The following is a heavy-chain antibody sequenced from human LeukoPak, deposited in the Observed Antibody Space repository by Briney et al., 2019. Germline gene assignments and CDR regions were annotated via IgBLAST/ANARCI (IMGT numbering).Heavy chain of an antibody. CDR3: ARDREVGDGIDSFDI. CDR1: GFTVSSNF. Sequence: RGSLRLSCAASGFTVSSNFMTWVRQAPGKGLEWVSVIYSGGSTYYAESVKGRFTISRDNSKNTLYLQMNSLRAEDTAVYYCARDREVGDGIDSFDIWGQGTMVTVSS. V-gene: IGHV3-66*01. D-gene: IGHD1-26*01. CDR2: IYSGGST. J-gene: IGHJ3*02.